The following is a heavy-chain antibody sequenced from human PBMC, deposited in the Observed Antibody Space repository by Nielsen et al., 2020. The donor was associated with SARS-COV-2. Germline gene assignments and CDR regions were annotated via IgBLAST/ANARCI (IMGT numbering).Heavy chain of an antibody. J-gene: IGHJ4*02. CDR1: GFSFSSHW. CDR3: ARDSYIVPTNYYFDY. Sequence: GGSLRLSCAASGFSFSSHWMSWVRQVPGKGLEWVADIDPDGSDKVYVDSVKGRFTISRDNAKKSMSLQMNSLRDDDTAVYYCARDSYIVPTNYYFDYWGQGALVTVSS. D-gene: IGHD5-12*01. V-gene: IGHV3-7*01. CDR2: IDPDGSDK.